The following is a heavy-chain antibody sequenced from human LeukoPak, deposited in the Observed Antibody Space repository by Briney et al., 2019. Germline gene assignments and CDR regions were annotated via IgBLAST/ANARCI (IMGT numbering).Heavy chain of an antibody. Sequence: PGRSLRLSCAASGFTFSTYGMHWVRQAPGKGLESVAVISYDGNNKYYADSVKGRFTISRDTSKNTLYLQMNSLRPEDTAVYYCARDGVAAADKRSKFDYWGQGTRVTVSS. V-gene: IGHV3-30*03. CDR2: ISYDGNNK. J-gene: IGHJ4*02. CDR1: GFTFSTYG. D-gene: IGHD6-13*01. CDR3: ARDGVAAADKRSKFDY.